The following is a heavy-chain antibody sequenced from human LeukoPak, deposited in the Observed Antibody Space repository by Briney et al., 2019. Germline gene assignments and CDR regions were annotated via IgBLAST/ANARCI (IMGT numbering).Heavy chain of an antibody. V-gene: IGHV4-39*07. Sequence: SETQSLTCTVSGGSISTSNYYWAWVRQPPGKGLEWIGNIFYSGSTYYNPSLTRRVTMSVDTSNNQFSLNLSSVTAADPAVYYCARDRYSSGWRHTTYYYYSSMDVWGKGTTVTISS. CDR3: ARDRYSSGWRHTTYYYYSSMDV. J-gene: IGHJ6*03. D-gene: IGHD6-19*01. CDR1: GGSISTSNYY. CDR2: IFYSGST.